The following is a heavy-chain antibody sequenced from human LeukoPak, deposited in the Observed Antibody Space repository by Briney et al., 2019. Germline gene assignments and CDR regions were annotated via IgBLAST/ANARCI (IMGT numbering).Heavy chain of an antibody. CDR1: GYSFTSYW. V-gene: IGHV5-51*01. D-gene: IGHD5-24*01. Sequence: LGESLKISCKGSGYSFTSYWIGWVRQMPGKGLEWMGIIYPGDSDTRYSPSFQGQVTISADKSISTAYLQWSSLKASDTAMYYCARHLGEMATIGCFDYWGQGTLVTVSS. J-gene: IGHJ4*02. CDR3: ARHLGEMATIGCFDY. CDR2: IYPGDSDT.